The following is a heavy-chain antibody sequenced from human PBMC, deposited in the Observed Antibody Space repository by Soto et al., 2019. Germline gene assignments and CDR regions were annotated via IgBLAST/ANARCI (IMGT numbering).Heavy chain of an antibody. CDR3: VRGGGNFDY. D-gene: IGHD3-16*01. CDR1: GFTFSKSW. J-gene: IGHJ4*02. V-gene: IGHV3-7*04. CDR2: LNQDGSDK. Sequence: VQLVESGGGLVQPGGSLRLTCTTSGFTFSKSWMSWVRQAPGKGLEWVANLNQDGSDKSYVDSVKGRFAISRDNAKNSLYLEMKSLTAEDTAVYYCVRGGGNFDYWGQGTLVTVSS.